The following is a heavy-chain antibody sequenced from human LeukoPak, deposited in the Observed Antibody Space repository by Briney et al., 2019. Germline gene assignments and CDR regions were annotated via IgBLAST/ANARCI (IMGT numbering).Heavy chain of an antibody. D-gene: IGHD6-19*01. J-gene: IGHJ4*02. CDR3: ARDSYSSGWFDY. Sequence: PGGSLRLSCAASGFTFSSYGMHWVRQAPGKGLEWVAVIWYDGSNKYHADSVKGRFTISRDNSKNTLYLQMDSLRAEDTAVYYCARDSYSSGWFDYWGQGTLVTVSS. CDR2: IWYDGSNK. CDR1: GFTFSSYG. V-gene: IGHV3-33*01.